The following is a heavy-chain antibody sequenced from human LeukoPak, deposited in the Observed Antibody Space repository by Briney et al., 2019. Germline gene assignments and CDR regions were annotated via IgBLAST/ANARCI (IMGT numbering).Heavy chain of an antibody. CDR1: GGSISTFY. J-gene: IGHJ4*02. V-gene: IGHV4-59*08. D-gene: IGHD1-26*01. CDR2: ISYGGAT. CDR3: ARHGGTIDYFDY. Sequence: SETLSLTCTVSGGSISTFYWSWIRQPPGKQLEWIGCISYGGATSYNPSLKRRVTISVNSPKNYFSLRLTSLTAADTALYYCARHGGTIDYFDYWGPGSLVTVSS.